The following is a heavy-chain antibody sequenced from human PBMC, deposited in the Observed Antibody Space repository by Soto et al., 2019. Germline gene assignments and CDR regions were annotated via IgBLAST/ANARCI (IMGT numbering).Heavy chain of an antibody. CDR1: GDSVSNNGAT. CDR3: ARDPPDFNSGFDS. V-gene: IGHV6-1*01. J-gene: IGHJ4*02. CDR2: AYYRSRWHY. D-gene: IGHD1-26*01. Sequence: SETLSLTCAICGDSVSNNGATWNWIRQSPSRGLEWLGRAYYRSRWHYDYATSVRSRITINPDTSKNQFSLQLSSVTPEDTAVYYCARDPPDFNSGFDSWGQGSLVTVSS.